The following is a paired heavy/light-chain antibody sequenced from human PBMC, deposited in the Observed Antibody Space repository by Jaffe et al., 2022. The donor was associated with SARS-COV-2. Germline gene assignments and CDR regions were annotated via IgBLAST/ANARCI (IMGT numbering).Light chain of an antibody. CDR3: QQYGSSHWT. V-gene: IGKV3-20*01. CDR1: QSVSSSY. Sequence: EIVLTQSPGTLSLSPGERATLSCRASQSVSSSYLAWYQQKPGQAPRLLIYGASSRATGIPDRFSGSGSGTDFTLTISRLEPEDFAVYFCQQYGSSHWTFGQGTKVEIK. CDR2: GAS. J-gene: IGKJ1*01.
Heavy chain of an antibody. J-gene: IGHJ4*02. CDR3: ARSWIKVPDEDY. CDR2: INADNGDT. CDR1: GYTFTTYA. V-gene: IGHV1-3*01. D-gene: IGHD5-12*01. Sequence: QVQLVQSGAEVKKPGASVKVSCKASGYTFTTYAIHWVRQAPGQRLEWMGSINADNGDTEYSRNFQGRINITRDTSARTAYMELSSLRSEDTAVYYCARSWIKVPDEDYWGQGTLVTVSS.